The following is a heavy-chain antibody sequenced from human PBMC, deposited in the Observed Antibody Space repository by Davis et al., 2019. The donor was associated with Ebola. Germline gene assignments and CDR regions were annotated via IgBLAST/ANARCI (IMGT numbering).Heavy chain of an antibody. CDR1: GFTFSSYA. CDR2: ISGSGGST. CDR3: AKDRSVTIFGVVIIGDY. V-gene: IGHV3-23*01. J-gene: IGHJ4*02. D-gene: IGHD3-3*01. Sequence: GESLKISCAASGFTFSSYAMSWVRQAPGKGLEWVSAISGSGGSTYYADSVKGRFTISRDNSKNTLYLQMNSLRAEDTAVYYCAKDRSVTIFGVVIIGDYWSQGTLVTVSS.